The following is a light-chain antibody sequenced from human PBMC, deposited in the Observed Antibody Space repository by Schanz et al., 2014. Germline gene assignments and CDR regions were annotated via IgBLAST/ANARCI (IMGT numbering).Light chain of an antibody. CDR2: GAS. CDR1: QSVSSSY. J-gene: IGKJ4*01. V-gene: IGKV3D-20*02. CDR3: QQRSNWLT. Sequence: EIVLTQSPGTLSLSPGERATLSCRASQSVSSSYLAWYQQKPGQAPRLLIYGASTRATGIPARFSGSGSGTEFTLTISSLQSEDFAVYYCQQRSNWLTFGGGTKVEIK.